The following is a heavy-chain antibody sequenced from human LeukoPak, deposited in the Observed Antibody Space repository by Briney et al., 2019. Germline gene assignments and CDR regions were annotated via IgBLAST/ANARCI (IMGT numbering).Heavy chain of an antibody. J-gene: IGHJ4*02. Sequence: GGSLRLSCAASGFAFSSYGIHWVRQAPGKGLDWVGVVSYDGSNKYYADSVKGRFIISRDNSRNTLYLQMNGLRVEDTAVYYCAKEHVLKGTADFWGQGTLVTVSS. V-gene: IGHV3-30*18. CDR1: GFAFSSYG. CDR3: AKEHVLKGTADF. D-gene: IGHD1-7*01. CDR2: VSYDGSNK.